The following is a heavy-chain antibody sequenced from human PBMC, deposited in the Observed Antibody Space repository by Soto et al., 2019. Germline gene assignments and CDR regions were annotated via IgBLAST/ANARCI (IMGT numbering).Heavy chain of an antibody. D-gene: IGHD3-3*01. CDR2: IIPMFGTP. CDR3: ARHARHLEWLQPFDY. V-gene: IGHV1-69*01. Sequence: QVQLVQSGAEVKEPGSSVKVSCTASGGTVSNYPISWVRQDPGQGLEWMGGIIPMFGTPNYALKFQGRVTITADESTSTAYMELSSLRYDDTAVYYCARHARHLEWLQPFDYWGQGALVTVSS. CDR1: GGTVSNYP. J-gene: IGHJ4*02.